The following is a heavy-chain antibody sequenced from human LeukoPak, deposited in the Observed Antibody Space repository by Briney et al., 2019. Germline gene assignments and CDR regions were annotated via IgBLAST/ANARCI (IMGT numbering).Heavy chain of an antibody. Sequence: SVEVSCKASGGTFSSYAISWVRQAPGQGLEWMGGIIPIFGTANYAQKFQGRVTITADESTSTAYMELSSLRSEDTAVYYCARSPQRSGGSTNDYWGQGTLVTVSS. CDR3: ARSPQRSGGSTNDY. CDR2: IIPIFGTA. D-gene: IGHD2-15*01. J-gene: IGHJ4*02. CDR1: GGTFSSYA. V-gene: IGHV1-69*13.